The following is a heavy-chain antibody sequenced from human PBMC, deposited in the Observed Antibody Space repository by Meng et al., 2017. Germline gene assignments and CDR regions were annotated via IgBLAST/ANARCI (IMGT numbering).Heavy chain of an antibody. J-gene: IGHJ4*02. V-gene: IGHV1-2*06. Sequence: QGKLVRTGAEGKKPGAAVKVSCKPSGYHFPDYYIHWGRRAPGQGLEWMGRINPKSGDTHYAQKFQARVTMTGDTSISTAYMELSGLRSDDTAMYYCARDEDISAAGKLFGDYWGQGTLVTVSS. D-gene: IGHD6-25*01. CDR2: INPKSGDT. CDR1: GYHFPDYY. CDR3: ARDEDISAAGKLFGDY.